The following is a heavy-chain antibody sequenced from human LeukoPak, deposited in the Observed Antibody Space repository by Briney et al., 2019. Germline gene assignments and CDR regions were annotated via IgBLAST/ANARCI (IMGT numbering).Heavy chain of an antibody. V-gene: IGHV3-30-3*01. CDR1: GFTFSSYA. D-gene: IGHD3-3*01. Sequence: GGSLRLSCAASGFTFSSYAMHWVRQAPGKGLEWVAVISYDGSNKYYADSVKGRFTISRDNSKNTLYLQMNSLRAEDTAVYYCARGAYRRHDFWSGPYYFDYWGQGTLVTVSS. CDR3: ARGAYRRHDFWSGPYYFDY. J-gene: IGHJ4*02. CDR2: ISYDGSNK.